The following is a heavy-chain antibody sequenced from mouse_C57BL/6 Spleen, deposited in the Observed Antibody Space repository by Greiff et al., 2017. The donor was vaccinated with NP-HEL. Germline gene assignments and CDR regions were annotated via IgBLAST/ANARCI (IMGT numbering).Heavy chain of an antibody. D-gene: IGHD2-4*01. CDR2: IWTGGGT. CDR1: GFSLTSYA. V-gene: IGHV2-9-1*01. J-gene: IGHJ1*03. Sequence: QVQLKQSGPGLVAPSQSLSITCTVSGFSLTSYAISWVRQPPGKGLEWLGVIWTGGGTNYNSALKSRLSISKDNSKSQVFLKMNSLQTDDTARYYCARGEIYYDYEGYFDVWGTGTTVTVSS. CDR3: ARGEIYYDYEGYFDV.